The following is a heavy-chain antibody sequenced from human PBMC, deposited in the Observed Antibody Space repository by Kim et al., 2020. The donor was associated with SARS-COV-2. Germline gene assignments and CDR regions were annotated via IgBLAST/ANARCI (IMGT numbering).Heavy chain of an antibody. J-gene: IGHJ6*02. CDR2: ISYDGSNK. CDR1: GFTFSSYA. D-gene: IGHD6-13*01. V-gene: IGHV3-30*04. Sequence: GGSLRLSCAASGFTFSSYAMHWVRQAPGKGLEWVAVISYDGSNKYYADSVKGRFTISRDNSKNTLYLQMNSLGAEDTAVYYCARRSGEIEWQQLVRGGSLGGTKRMDVWGQGTKVTV. CDR3: ARRSGEIEWQQLVRGGSLGGTKRMDV.